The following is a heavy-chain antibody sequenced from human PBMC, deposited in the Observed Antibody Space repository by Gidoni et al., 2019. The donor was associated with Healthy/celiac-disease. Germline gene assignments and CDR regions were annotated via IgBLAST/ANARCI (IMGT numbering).Heavy chain of an antibody. V-gene: IGHV3-72*01. CDR3: ARGSAFDI. J-gene: IGHJ3*02. CDR1: GFTFSDHY. D-gene: IGHD1-26*01. Sequence: EVQLVESGGGLVQPGGSLRLSCAASGFTFSDHYMDWVRQAPGKGLEWVGRTRNKANSYTTEYAASVKGRFTISRDDSKNSLYLQMNSLKTEDTAVYYCARGSAFDIWGQGTMVTVSS. CDR2: TRNKANSYTT.